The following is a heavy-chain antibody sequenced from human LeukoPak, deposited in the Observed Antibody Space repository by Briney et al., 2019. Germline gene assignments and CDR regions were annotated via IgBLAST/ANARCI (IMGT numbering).Heavy chain of an antibody. D-gene: IGHD3-10*01. J-gene: IGHJ4*02. CDR2: ISGSGGST. CDR3: AKKPQLLWFGEGYYFDY. V-gene: IGHV3-23*01. Sequence: GGSLRLSCAASGFTFSSYAMSWVRQAPGKGLEWVSAISGSGGSTYYADSVKGRFTISRDNSKNTLYLQMNSLRAEDTAVYYCAKKPQLLWFGEGYYFDYWGQGTLVTVSS. CDR1: GFTFSSYA.